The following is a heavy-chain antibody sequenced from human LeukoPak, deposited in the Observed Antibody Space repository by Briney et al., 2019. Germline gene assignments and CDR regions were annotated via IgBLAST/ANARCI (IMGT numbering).Heavy chain of an antibody. Sequence: SETLSLTCAVYGGSFSGYYWSWIRQPPGKGLEWIGSIYHSGSTYYNPSLKSRVTISVDTSKNQFSLKLSSVTAADTAVYYCARVDSRSYPGIYYFDYWGQGTLVTVSS. J-gene: IGHJ4*02. D-gene: IGHD1-26*01. V-gene: IGHV4-34*01. CDR1: GGSFSGYY. CDR3: ARVDSRSYPGIYYFDY. CDR2: IYHSGST.